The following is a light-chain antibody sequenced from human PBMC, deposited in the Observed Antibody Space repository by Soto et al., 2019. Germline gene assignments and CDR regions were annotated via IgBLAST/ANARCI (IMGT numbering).Light chain of an antibody. Sequence: QSALTQPASVSGSPGQSITISCTGTSSDVADYKYVSWYQQHPGKAPKALIAEVTKRPSGVSDRFSGSKSGNTASLTISGLQAEDEADYYCSSYTTTSTLVFGTGTKLTVL. V-gene: IGLV2-14*01. CDR3: SSYTTTSTLV. CDR2: EVT. CDR1: SSDVADYKY. J-gene: IGLJ1*01.